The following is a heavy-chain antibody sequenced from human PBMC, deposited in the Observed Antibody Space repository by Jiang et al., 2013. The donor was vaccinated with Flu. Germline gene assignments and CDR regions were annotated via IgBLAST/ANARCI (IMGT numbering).Heavy chain of an antibody. CDR1: GGSISSYY. J-gene: IGHJ3*02. V-gene: IGHV4-59*01. CDR3: ARGLGYCSGGSCLDAFDI. D-gene: IGHD2-15*01. Sequence: KPSETLSLTCTVSGGSISSYYWSWIRQPPGKGLEWIGYIYYSGSTNYNPSLKSRVTISVDTSKNQFSLKLSSVTAADTAVYYCARGLGYCSGGSCLDAFDIWGQGTMVTVSS. CDR2: IYYSGST.